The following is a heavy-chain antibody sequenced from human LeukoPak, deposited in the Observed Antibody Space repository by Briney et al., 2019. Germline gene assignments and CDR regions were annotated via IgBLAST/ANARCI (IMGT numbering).Heavy chain of an antibody. D-gene: IGHD3-22*01. CDR1: GFTFNDYA. Sequence: GGSLRLSCTVSGFTFNDYAMSWFRQAPGKGLEWVSTISGSGGTTYYADSVKGRFTISRDNSKKTLYLQMNSLRAEDTAVYYCAKASSNDYYDSSGAFDPWGQGTLVTVSS. CDR2: ISGSGGTT. V-gene: IGHV3-23*01. J-gene: IGHJ5*02. CDR3: AKASSNDYYDSSGAFDP.